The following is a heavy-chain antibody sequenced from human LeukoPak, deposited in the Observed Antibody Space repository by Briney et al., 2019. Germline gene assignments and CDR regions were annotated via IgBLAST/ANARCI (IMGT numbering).Heavy chain of an antibody. CDR3: ARGIAVAGFYYYMDA. J-gene: IGHJ6*03. CDR2: ISSSSSYI. Sequence: GGSLRLSCAASGFTFSSYSMNWVRQAPGKGLEWVSSISSSSSYIYYADSVKGRFTISRDNAKNSLYLQMNSLRAEDTAVYYCARGIAVAGFYYYMDAWGKGTTVTISS. CDR1: GFTFSSYS. D-gene: IGHD6-19*01. V-gene: IGHV3-21*01.